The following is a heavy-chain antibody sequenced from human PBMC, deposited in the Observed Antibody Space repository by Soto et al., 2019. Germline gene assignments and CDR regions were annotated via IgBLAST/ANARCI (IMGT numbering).Heavy chain of an antibody. CDR1: GGSISSGGSS. J-gene: IGHJ4*02. Sequence: SETLSLTCAVSGGSISSGGSSWTWIRQPPGKGLEWIGYIYHSGSTYYNPSLKSRVTISVDRSKNQFSLKLTSVTAADTAVYYCARGAVVNFXSWGQGTLVTVSS. CDR2: IYHSGST. CDR3: ARGAVVNFXS. D-gene: IGHD3-22*01. V-gene: IGHV4-30-2*01.